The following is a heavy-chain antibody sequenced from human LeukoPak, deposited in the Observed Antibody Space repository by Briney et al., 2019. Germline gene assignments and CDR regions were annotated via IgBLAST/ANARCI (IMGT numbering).Heavy chain of an antibody. CDR2: IRGDGRST. CDR1: GFTFDDYA. Sequence: GSLRLSCAPSGFTFDDYAMHWVRQGPGKGLGWVSLIRGDGRSTYYADSVKGRFTIPRDNSKNSLYLQMNSLRTEDTALYYCAKDFGDAFDIWGQGTMVTVSS. V-gene: IGHV3-43*02. D-gene: IGHD3-16*01. CDR3: AKDFGDAFDI. J-gene: IGHJ3*02.